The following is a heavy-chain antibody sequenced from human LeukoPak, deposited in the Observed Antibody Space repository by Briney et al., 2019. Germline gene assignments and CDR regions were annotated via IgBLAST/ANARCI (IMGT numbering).Heavy chain of an antibody. D-gene: IGHD3-22*01. J-gene: IGHJ5*02. CDR1: GVSISTDY. Sequence: PSQTLSLTCTVSGVSISTDYWSWIRQPPGKGLEWIWRMHISVSTNYNPSLRRRVTMSLDTSKNQFSLLLNSVTAAATAVYYCARDSGYYYSPFDPWGQGTLVTVSS. CDR2: MHISVST. V-gene: IGHV4-4*07. CDR3: ARDSGYYYSPFDP.